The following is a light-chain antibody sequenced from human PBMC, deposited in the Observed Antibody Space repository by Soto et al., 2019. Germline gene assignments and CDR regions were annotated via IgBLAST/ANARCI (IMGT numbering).Light chain of an antibody. CDR3: QQYYSYPLT. Sequence: AIRMTQSPSSFSASTGDRVTITCRASQGISSYLAWYQQKPGKAPKLLIYAASTLQSWVPSRFSGSGSGTDFTLTISCLQSEDFATYHCQQYYSYPLTFGGGTKVEIK. CDR2: AAS. J-gene: IGKJ4*01. CDR1: QGISSY. V-gene: IGKV1-8*01.